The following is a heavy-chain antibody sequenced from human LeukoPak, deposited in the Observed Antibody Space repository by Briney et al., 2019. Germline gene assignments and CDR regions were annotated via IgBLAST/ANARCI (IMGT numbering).Heavy chain of an antibody. V-gene: IGHV1-3*03. J-gene: IGHJ5*02. Sequence: GASVKVSCKASGYTFTSYAMHWVRQAPGQRLEWMGWINAGNGNTKYSQEFQGRVTITRDTSASTAYMELSSLRSEDMAVYYCERDGEGSSGWPVNWFDPWGQGTLVTVSS. CDR2: INAGNGNT. CDR1: GYTFTSYA. D-gene: IGHD6-19*01. CDR3: ERDGEGSSGWPVNWFDP.